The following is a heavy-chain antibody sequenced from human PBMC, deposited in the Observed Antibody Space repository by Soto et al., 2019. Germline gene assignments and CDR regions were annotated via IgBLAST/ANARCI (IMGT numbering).Heavy chain of an antibody. D-gene: IGHD2-15*01. CDR1: GYTFTSYY. CDR3: ARGGFIVVAVAGTDDAFDI. CDR2: INPSSGST. J-gene: IGHJ3*02. V-gene: IGHV1-46*01. Sequence: HVQLVQSGPEVKKPGASVKVSCKASGYTFTSYYLHWMRQAPGQGPEWMGIINPSSGSTTYAQKGQGRVTMTRDTSTGTVYMELSSLRSEDTAVYYCARGGFIVVAVAGTDDAFDIWGQGTMVTVSS.